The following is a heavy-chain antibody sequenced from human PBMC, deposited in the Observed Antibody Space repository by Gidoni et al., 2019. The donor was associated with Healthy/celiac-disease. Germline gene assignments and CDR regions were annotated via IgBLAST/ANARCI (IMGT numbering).Heavy chain of an antibody. CDR2: IYYSGST. CDR3: ARVLYCGGDCSWLFDY. Sequence: QVQLQESGPGLVKPSEPLSPTCTAPGGSISSYYWSWIRQPPGKGLEWIGYIYYSGSTNYNPSLKRRVTISVDTSKNQFSLKLSSVTAADTAVYYCARVLYCGGDCSWLFDYWGQGTLVTVSS. J-gene: IGHJ4*02. V-gene: IGHV4-59*01. D-gene: IGHD2-21*02. CDR1: GGSISSYY.